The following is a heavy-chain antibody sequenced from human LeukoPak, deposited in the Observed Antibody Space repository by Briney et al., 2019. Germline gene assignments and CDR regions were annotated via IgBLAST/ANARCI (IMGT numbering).Heavy chain of an antibody. CDR2: IRSDGNNK. CDR1: GFTFTNYA. D-gene: IGHD2-21*02. V-gene: IGHV3-30*02. CDR3: AKDRLLNCRGDCYIFDY. J-gene: IGHJ4*02. Sequence: GGSLRLSCAASGFTFTNYAMHWVRQAPGKGLEWVAFIRSDGNNKYYADSVKGRFTISRDNSKNTLYLQVNGLRAEDTAVYYCAKDRLLNCRGDCYIFDYWGQGTVVTVSS.